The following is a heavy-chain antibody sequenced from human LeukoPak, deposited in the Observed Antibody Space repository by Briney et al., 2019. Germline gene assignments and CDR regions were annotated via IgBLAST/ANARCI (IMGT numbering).Heavy chain of an antibody. V-gene: IGHV3-48*04. CDR3: AGDYYGDSYFNY. D-gene: IGHD4-17*01. CDR1: GFTFSSSG. CDR2: ISSSSTLI. J-gene: IGHJ4*02. Sequence: GGSLRLSCVASGFTFSSSGMNWVRQAPGKGLEWVSYISSSSTLIYYADSVKGRFTISRDNAKNSLYLQMNSLRAEDTALYYCAGDYYGDSYFNYWGQGTLVTVSS.